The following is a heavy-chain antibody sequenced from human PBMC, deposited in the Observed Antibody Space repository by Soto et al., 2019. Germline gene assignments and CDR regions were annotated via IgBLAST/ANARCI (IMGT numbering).Heavy chain of an antibody. Sequence: EVQLVESGGGLVQPGGSLRLSCAASGFTFSSYWMHWVRQAPGKGLVWVSRINSDGSTTSYANSVKGRFTISRDNAKNTLYLQMNSLRAEDTAVYYCARDWLGGSGSYYEDWGQGTLVTVSS. D-gene: IGHD3-10*01. CDR2: INSDGSTT. CDR3: ARDWLGGSGSYYED. CDR1: GFTFSSYW. J-gene: IGHJ4*02. V-gene: IGHV3-74*01.